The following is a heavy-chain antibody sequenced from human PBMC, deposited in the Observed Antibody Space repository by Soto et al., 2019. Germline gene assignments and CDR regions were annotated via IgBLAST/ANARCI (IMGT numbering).Heavy chain of an antibody. V-gene: IGHV1-46*01. J-gene: IGHJ4*02. CDR2: IKTAGGDT. CDR3: AKVYYDRSGNPQGGFDY. CDR1: GYVFTNYY. Sequence: QVQLVQSGPEVKKPGASVKVSCRASGYVFTNYYIHWVRQAPGQGLEWMGIIKTAGGDTNYAQKFRGRVTMTRDTSTSTVYMELSSLTSEDTGVYFCAKVYYDRSGNPQGGFDYWGQGTPVTVSS. D-gene: IGHD3-22*01.